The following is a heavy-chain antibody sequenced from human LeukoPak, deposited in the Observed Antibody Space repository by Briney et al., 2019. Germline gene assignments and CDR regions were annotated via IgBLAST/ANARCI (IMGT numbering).Heavy chain of an antibody. J-gene: IGHJ4*02. CDR3: ARGRGQRYYDFWSGTYYFDY. D-gene: IGHD3-3*01. Sequence: PSETLSLTCTVSGGSISSYYWSWIRQPPGKGLEWIGYIYYSGSTNYNPSLKSRVTISVDTSKNQFSLKLSSVTAADTAVYYCARGRGQRYYDFWSGTYYFDYWGQGTLVTVSS. V-gene: IGHV4-59*12. CDR2: IYYSGST. CDR1: GGSISSYY.